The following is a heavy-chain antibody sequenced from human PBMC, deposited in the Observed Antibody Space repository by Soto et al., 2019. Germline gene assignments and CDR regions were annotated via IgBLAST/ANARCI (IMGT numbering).Heavy chain of an antibody. CDR3: ARDGINRNGMFDWFDP. Sequence: GGSLRLSCAASGFTFSDHYMDWVRQAPGKGLEWVARSRNKANNYTPEYAASVKGRFTISRDDSKHSLFLQMNSLRAEDTAMYYCARDGINRNGMFDWFDPWGHGTRVTVSS. CDR2: SRNKANNYTP. J-gene: IGHJ5*02. CDR1: GFTFSDHY. D-gene: IGHD2-8*01. V-gene: IGHV3-72*01.